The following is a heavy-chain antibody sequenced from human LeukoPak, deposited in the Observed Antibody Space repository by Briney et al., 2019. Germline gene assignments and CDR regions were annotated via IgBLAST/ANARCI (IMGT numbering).Heavy chain of an antibody. CDR3: ARDSGSYSSSWSDY. V-gene: IGHV3-21*01. Sequence: GGSLRLSCAASGFTFSSYEMNWVRQAPGKGLEWVSSITSSSSYIYYTDSVKGRFTISRDNAKNSLYLQMNSLRAEDTAVYYCARDSGSYSSSWSDYWGQGTPVTVSS. J-gene: IGHJ4*02. CDR2: ITSSSSYI. D-gene: IGHD6-13*01. CDR1: GFTFSSYE.